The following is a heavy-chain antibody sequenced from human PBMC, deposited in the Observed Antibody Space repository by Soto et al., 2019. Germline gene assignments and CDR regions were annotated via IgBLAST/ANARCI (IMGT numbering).Heavy chain of an antibody. J-gene: IGHJ4*02. CDR3: VGPDWDN. CDR2: IAGSGTAT. V-gene: IGHV3-23*01. CDR1: GFTFGMNA. D-gene: IGHD3-9*01. Sequence: GGSLRLSCAASGFTFGMNAMTWVRQAPGKGLEWVSGIAGSGTATVYADSVKGRFTISRDNSKNTLYLQMNSLRADDTAVYYCVGPDWDNWGQRTLVTVSS.